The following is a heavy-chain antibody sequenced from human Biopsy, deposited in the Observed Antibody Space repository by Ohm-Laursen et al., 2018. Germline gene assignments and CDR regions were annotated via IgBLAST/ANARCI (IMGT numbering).Heavy chain of an antibody. CDR2: ISPSGGGT. Sequence: ASVKVSCKGSVFSFSRYDMHWVRQAPGRGLEWMGIISPSGGGTMDTQKFQDRLTMTRDTSTSTVHMELKSLKSEDTAVYYCAIFEGYSDDNLDYEHYGMDVWGQGTTVTVSS. D-gene: IGHD1-26*01. CDR3: AIFEGYSDDNLDYEHYGMDV. V-gene: IGHV1-46*01. J-gene: IGHJ6*02. CDR1: VFSFSRYD.